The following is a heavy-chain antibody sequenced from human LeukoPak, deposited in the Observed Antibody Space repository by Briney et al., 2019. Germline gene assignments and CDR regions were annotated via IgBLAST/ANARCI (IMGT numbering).Heavy chain of an antibody. CDR3: ARHSPLSYYYMDV. J-gene: IGHJ6*03. D-gene: IGHD3-10*01. Sequence: SETLSLTCTVSGGSITSSSYYWGWIRQPPGKGLEWIGSIYYSGSSPYNPSLKSRVSISVDTSKNQFSLKLSSVTAADTAVYYCARHSPLSYYYMDVWGKGTTVTISS. CDR1: GGSITSSSYY. CDR2: IYYSGSS. V-gene: IGHV4-39*01.